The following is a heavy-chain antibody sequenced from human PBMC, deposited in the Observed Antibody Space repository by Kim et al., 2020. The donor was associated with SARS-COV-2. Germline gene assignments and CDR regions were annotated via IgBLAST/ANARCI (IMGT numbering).Heavy chain of an antibody. V-gene: IGHV3-11*04. Sequence: DSGKGGFPISRANAKNSMYLQMNSLRAEDTAVYYCARDRGGVGYQLLYAYWGQGTLVTVSS. J-gene: IGHJ4*02. CDR3: ARDRGGVGYQLLYAY. D-gene: IGHD2-2*02.